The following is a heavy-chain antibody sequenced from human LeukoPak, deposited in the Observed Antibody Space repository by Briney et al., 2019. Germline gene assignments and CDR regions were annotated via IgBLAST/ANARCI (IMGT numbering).Heavy chain of an antibody. CDR2: IWYDGSNK. D-gene: IGHD2-2*01. CDR1: GFTFSSYG. V-gene: IGHV3-33*01. Sequence: GRSLRLSCAASGFTFSSYGMHWVRQAPGKGLEWVAVIWYDGSNKYYADSVKVRFTISRDNSKNTLYLQMNSLRAEDTAVYYCARSRGIVVPAAVFDYWGQGTLVTVSS. J-gene: IGHJ4*02. CDR3: ARSRGIVVPAAVFDY.